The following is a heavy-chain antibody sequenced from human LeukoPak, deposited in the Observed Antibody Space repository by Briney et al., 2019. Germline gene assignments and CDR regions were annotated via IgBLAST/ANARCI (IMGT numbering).Heavy chain of an antibody. V-gene: IGHV4-59*01. Sequence: PSETLSLTCTVSGGSISSYYWSWIRQPPGKGLEWIGYIYYSGSTNYNPSLKSRVTISVDTSKNQFSLKLSSVTAADTAVYYCARGGEAQYYDYRFDYWGQGTLVTVSS. J-gene: IGHJ4*02. CDR1: GGSISSYY. D-gene: IGHD3-3*01. CDR2: IYYSGST. CDR3: ARGGEAQYYDYRFDY.